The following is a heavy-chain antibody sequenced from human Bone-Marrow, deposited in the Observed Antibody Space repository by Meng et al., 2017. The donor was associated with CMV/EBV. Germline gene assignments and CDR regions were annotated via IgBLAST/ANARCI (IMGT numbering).Heavy chain of an antibody. CDR3: AIHCGSCYSYYYYYYYGMDV. CDR2: IIPIFGTA. V-gene: IGHV1-69*06. CDR1: GGTFSSYA. J-gene: IGHJ6*02. Sequence: SVKVSCKASGGTFSSYAISWVRQAPGQGLEWMGGIIPIFGTANYAQKFQGRVTITADKSTSTAYMELSSLRSEDTAVYYCAIHCGSCYSYYYYYYYGMDVWGQGTTVTDSS. D-gene: IGHD2-15*01.